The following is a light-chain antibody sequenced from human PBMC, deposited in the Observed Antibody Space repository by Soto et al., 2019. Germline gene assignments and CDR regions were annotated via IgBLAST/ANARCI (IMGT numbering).Light chain of an antibody. J-gene: IGLJ2*01. CDR1: SSDVGGYNY. V-gene: IGLV2-14*01. Sequence: QSALTQPASVSGSPGQSITISCTGTSSDVGGYNYVSWYQQQPGKAPKLMIYDVSNRPSGVSNRFSGSKSGNTASLTISGLQAEDEADYNCSSYTSSSTLYVVFGGGTKLTVL. CDR3: SSYTSSSTLYVV. CDR2: DVS.